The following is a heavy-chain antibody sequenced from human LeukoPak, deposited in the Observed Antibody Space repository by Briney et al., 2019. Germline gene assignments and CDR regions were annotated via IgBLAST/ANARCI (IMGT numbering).Heavy chain of an antibody. D-gene: IGHD3-22*01. V-gene: IGHV3-21*01. Sequence: GGSLRLSCAASGFTFSSYSMNWVRQAPGKGLEWVSGINASGGSTWYADSVKGRFTISRDNAKNSLYLQMNSLRAEDTAVYYCARPLYYYDSSGYYSYFDYWGQGTLVTVSS. CDR1: GFTFSSYS. CDR3: ARPLYYYDSSGYYSYFDY. J-gene: IGHJ4*02. CDR2: INASGGST.